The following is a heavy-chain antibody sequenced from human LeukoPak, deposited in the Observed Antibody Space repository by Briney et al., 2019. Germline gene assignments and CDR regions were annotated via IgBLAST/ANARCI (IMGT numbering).Heavy chain of an antibody. CDR1: GGSFSGYY. J-gene: IGHJ6*03. V-gene: IGHV4-34*01. CDR2: INHSGST. Sequence: PSETLSLTCAVYGGSFSGYYWSWIRQPPGKGLEWIGEINHSGSTNYNPSLKSRVTISVDTSKNQFSLKLSSVTAADTAVYYCARGRCTYYDFWSGYYCYYYMDVWGKGTTVTVSS. D-gene: IGHD3-3*01. CDR3: ARGRCTYYDFWSGYYCYYYMDV.